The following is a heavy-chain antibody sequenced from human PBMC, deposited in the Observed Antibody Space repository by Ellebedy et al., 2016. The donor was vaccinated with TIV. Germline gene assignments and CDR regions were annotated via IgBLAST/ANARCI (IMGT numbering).Heavy chain of an antibody. J-gene: IGHJ4*02. Sequence: GESLKISCKVSGYSFTNYWIGWVRQMPGKGLDWMGAIYPGDSNTKYSPSFQGQVTISADKSISTAYLQWRSLKASDTAMYYCARHDTVDTATFPYWGQGSLVTVSS. V-gene: IGHV5-51*01. CDR1: GYSFTNYW. CDR3: ARHDTVDTATFPY. D-gene: IGHD5-18*01. CDR2: IYPGDSNT.